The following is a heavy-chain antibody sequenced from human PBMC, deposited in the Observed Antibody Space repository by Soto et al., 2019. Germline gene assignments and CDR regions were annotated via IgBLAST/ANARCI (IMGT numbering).Heavy chain of an antibody. Sequence: GGSLRLSCAASGFTFSSYWMHWVRQVPGKGLVWVSRINSDGSTTTYADSVKGRFTISRDNSKNTLYLQMNSLRAEDTAVYYCAPREVVDYWGQGTLVTVSS. D-gene: IGHD1-26*01. CDR2: INSDGSTT. CDR3: APREVVDY. J-gene: IGHJ4*02. V-gene: IGHV3-74*01. CDR1: GFTFSSYW.